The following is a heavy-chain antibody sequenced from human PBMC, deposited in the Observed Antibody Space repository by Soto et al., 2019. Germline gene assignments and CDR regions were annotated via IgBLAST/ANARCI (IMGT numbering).Heavy chain of an antibody. CDR3: ARVGMVRGVISIGYWFDP. CDR1: GGSISSGDYY. D-gene: IGHD3-10*01. CDR2: IYYSGST. Sequence: SETLSLTCTVSGGSISSGDYYWSWIRQPPGKGLEWIGYIYYSGSTYYNPSLKSRVTISVDTSKNQFSLKLSSVTAADTAVYYCARVGMVRGVISIGYWFDPWGQGTLVTVSS. J-gene: IGHJ5*02. V-gene: IGHV4-30-4*01.